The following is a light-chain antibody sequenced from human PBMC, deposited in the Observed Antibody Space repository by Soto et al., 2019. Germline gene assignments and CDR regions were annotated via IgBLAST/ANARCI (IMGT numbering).Light chain of an antibody. CDR3: QQYGSSSWT. Sequence: EVVLTQSPGTLSLSPGERATLSCRASQSVRSSSLAWYQQIPGQAPRLLIYGASSRATGIPDRFSGSGSGTDFTLTINRLEPEDSAVYYCQQYGSSSWTFGQGTRVEIK. CDR1: QSVRSSS. V-gene: IGKV3-20*01. J-gene: IGKJ1*01. CDR2: GAS.